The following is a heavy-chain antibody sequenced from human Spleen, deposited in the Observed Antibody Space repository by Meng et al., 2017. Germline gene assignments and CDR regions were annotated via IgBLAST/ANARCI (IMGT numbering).Heavy chain of an antibody. CDR2: FDPESGIR. D-gene: IGHD5-18*01. Sequence: ASVKVSCKVSGYSFTELSMHWVRQAPGKGLEWMGGFDPESGIRVYAQKFQGRVTMTEDTSTDTTYMELSGLRTDATAVYYCACGDSFGYLLYWGQGTLVTVSS. CDR1: GYSFTELS. V-gene: IGHV1-24*01. CDR3: ACGDSFGYLLY. J-gene: IGHJ4*02.